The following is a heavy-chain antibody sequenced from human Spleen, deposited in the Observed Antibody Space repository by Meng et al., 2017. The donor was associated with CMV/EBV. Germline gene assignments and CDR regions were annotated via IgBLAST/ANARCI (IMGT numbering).Heavy chain of an antibody. CDR3: ARSDHSGYEYLFDY. CDR2: IIPILGIA. CDR1: GGTFSSYA. D-gene: IGHD5-12*01. J-gene: IGHJ4*02. Sequence: SVKVSCKASGGTFSSYAISWVRQAPGQGLEWMGGIIPILGIANYAQKFQGRVTITADKSTSTAYMELSSLRSEDTAVYYCARSDHSGYEYLFDYWGQGTLVTVSS. V-gene: IGHV1-69*10.